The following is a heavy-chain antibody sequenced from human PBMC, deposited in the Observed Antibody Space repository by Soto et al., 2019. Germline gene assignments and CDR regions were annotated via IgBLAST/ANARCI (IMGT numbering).Heavy chain of an antibody. J-gene: IGHJ5*02. Sequence: QVQLVQSGAEVKKPGASVKVSCKASGYTFTSYDINWVRQATGQGLEWMGWMNPNSGNTGYAQKFQGRVTMTRNTSISTAYMELSSLRSEDTAVYYCVRGGITMIVVAKPRGFDPWGQGTLVTVSS. CDR1: GYTFTSYD. CDR2: MNPNSGNT. V-gene: IGHV1-8*01. D-gene: IGHD3-22*01. CDR3: VRGGITMIVVAKPRGFDP.